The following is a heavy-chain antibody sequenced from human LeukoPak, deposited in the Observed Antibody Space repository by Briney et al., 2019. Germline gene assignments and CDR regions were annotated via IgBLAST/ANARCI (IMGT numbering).Heavy chain of an antibody. J-gene: IGHJ4*02. V-gene: IGHV3-49*04. CDR3: TRDQTPYY. CDR2: IRSKIYGGTP. CDR1: GFTFGDYA. Sequence: GGSLRLSCTASGFTFGDYAMTWVRQAPGKGLEWVGFIRSKIYGGTPEYAACVKGRFTISRDDSKGVAYLQMNSLKTEDTAVYYCTRDQTPYYWGQGTLVTVSS.